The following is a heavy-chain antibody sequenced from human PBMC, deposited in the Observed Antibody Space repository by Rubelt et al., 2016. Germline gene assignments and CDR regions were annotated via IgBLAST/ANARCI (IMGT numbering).Heavy chain of an antibody. D-gene: IGHD7-27*01. Sequence: QGQLVQSGAEVKKPGASVKVSCKTSGYSFTTYGIGWVRQAPGQGLEWMGWIRGYNGNANVAQSRHVRVTITTDASTTTAYMELRSLRSDDTAIYYCARAGVWNAFDLWGRGTMVTVSS. V-gene: IGHV1-18*01. CDR1: GYSFTTYG. CDR2: IRGYNGNA. CDR3: ARAGVWNAFDL. J-gene: IGHJ3*01.